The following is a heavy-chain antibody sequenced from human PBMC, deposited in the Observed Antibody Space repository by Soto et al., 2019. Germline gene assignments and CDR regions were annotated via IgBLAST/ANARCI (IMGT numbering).Heavy chain of an antibody. CDR2: IIPIFGTA. Sequence: GASVKVSCKASGGTFSSYAISWVRQAPGQGLEWMGGIIPIFGTANYAQKFQGRVTITADKSTSTAYMELSSLRSEDTAVYYCARDRTTDLYYYYYGMDVWGQGTTVTV. V-gene: IGHV1-69*06. J-gene: IGHJ6*02. CDR3: ARDRTTDLYYYYYGMDV. D-gene: IGHD1-7*01. CDR1: GGTFSSYA.